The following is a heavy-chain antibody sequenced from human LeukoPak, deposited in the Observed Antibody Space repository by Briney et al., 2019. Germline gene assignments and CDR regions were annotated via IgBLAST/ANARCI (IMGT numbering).Heavy chain of an antibody. CDR3: ARDERSAAAGSTYYFDS. V-gene: IGHV1-18*01. CDR2: ISGFNGNA. Sequence: ASVKVSCKASVYSFTNCGISWVRQAPGQGLEWMGWISGFNGNANFAPNLQDRVTLTTDASTSTAYMELRSLRSDDTAVHYCARDERSAAAGSTYYFDSWGQGTLVTVSS. CDR1: VYSFTNCG. J-gene: IGHJ4*02. D-gene: IGHD6-13*01.